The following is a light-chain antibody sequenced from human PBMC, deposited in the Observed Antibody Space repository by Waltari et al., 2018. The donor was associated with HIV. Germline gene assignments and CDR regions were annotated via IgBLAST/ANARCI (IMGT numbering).Light chain of an antibody. CDR2: RDN. V-gene: IGLV1-47*01. CDR3: AAWDDNLSAVV. Sequence: QSVLTQPPSASGTPGQRVTTSCSGSASNLGRNYVCLFQQLPRTSPKLLIYRDNQRPSGIPDRFSGSRSGTSASLAISGLRAEDEADYYCAAWDDNLSAVVFGGRTKLTVL. CDR1: ASNLGRNY. J-gene: IGLJ2*01.